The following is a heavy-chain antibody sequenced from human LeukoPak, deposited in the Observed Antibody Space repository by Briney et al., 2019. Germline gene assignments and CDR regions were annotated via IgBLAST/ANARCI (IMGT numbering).Heavy chain of an antibody. V-gene: IGHV4-39*01. Sequence: SETLSLTCTVSGGSISSSSYYWGWIRQPPGKGLEWIGSIYYSGSTYYNPSLKSRVTISVDTSKNQFSLKLSSVTAADTAVYYCARPPPYYYDSSGSPQYFDYWGQGTLVTVSS. J-gene: IGHJ4*02. CDR3: ARPPPYYYDSSGSPQYFDY. CDR2: IYYSGST. D-gene: IGHD3-22*01. CDR1: GGSISSSSYY.